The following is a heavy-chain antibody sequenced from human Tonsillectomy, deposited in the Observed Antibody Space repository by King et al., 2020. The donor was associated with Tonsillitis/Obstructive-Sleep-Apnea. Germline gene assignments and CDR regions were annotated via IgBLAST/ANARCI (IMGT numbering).Heavy chain of an antibody. CDR2: INHSGST. CDR1: GGSFSGYY. D-gene: IGHD1-14*01. J-gene: IGHJ5*02. V-gene: IGHV4-34*01. Sequence: VQLQQWGAGLLKPSETLSLTCAVYGGSFSGYYWSWIRQPPGKGLEWIGEINHSGSTNYNPSLKSRVTISVDTSKNQFSLKLSSVTAADTAVYYCARGYPEGFVPWGQGTLVTVSS. CDR3: ARGYPEGFVP.